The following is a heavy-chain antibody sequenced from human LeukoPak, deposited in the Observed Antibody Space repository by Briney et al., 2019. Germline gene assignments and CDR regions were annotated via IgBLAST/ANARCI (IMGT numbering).Heavy chain of an antibody. CDR1: GFTFSSYS. CDR2: ISSSSSYI. D-gene: IGHD6-13*01. CDR3: ARDLGGSSSGFDP. Sequence: PGGSLRLSCAASGFTFSSYSMNWVRQAPGKGLEWVSSISSSSSYIYYADSAKGRFTISRDNAKNSLYLQMNSLRAEDTAVYYCARDLGGSSSGFDPWGQGTLVTVSS. J-gene: IGHJ5*02. V-gene: IGHV3-21*01.